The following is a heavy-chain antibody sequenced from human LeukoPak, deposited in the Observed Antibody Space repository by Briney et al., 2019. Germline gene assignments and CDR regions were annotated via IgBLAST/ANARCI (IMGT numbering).Heavy chain of an antibody. V-gene: IGHV1-46*01. D-gene: IGHD6-19*01. CDR3: ARDSPVAGTDY. CDR1: GYTFTTHD. J-gene: IGHJ4*02. Sequence: ASVKVSCTASGYTFTTHDINWVRQAPGQGLEWMGIINPSGGSTSYAQKFQGRVTMTRDTSTSTVYMELSSLRSEDTAVYYCARDSPVAGTDYWGQGTLVTVSS. CDR2: INPSGGST.